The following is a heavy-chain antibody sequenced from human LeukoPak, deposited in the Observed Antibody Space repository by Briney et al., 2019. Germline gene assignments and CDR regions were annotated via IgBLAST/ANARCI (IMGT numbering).Heavy chain of an antibody. V-gene: IGHV4-38-2*01. J-gene: IGHJ4*02. CDR1: GHSIINSYY. CDR2: IYYSGST. CDR3: ARATAMVTNYFDY. D-gene: IGHD5-18*01. Sequence: PSETLSLTCAVSGHSIINSYYWGWIRQPPGKGLEWIGSIYYSGSTYYNPSLKSRVTKSVDTSKNQFSLKLSSVTAADTAVYYCARATAMVTNYFDYWGQGTLVTVSS.